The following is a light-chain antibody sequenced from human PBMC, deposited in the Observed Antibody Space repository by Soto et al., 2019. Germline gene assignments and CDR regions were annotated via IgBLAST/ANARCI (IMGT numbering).Light chain of an antibody. V-gene: IGKV3-11*01. Sequence: EIVLTQSPATLSLSPGERATLSCRASQSVSSYLAWYQQKPGQAPRLLIYEASNRATGIPARFSGSGSGTDFTLTISSLEPEDFAVYYCQQRSNWHTFGPGTKVDIK. CDR2: EAS. J-gene: IGKJ3*01. CDR3: QQRSNWHT. CDR1: QSVSSY.